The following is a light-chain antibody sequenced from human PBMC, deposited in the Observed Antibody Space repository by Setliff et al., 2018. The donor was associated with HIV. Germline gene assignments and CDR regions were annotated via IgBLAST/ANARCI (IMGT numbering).Light chain of an antibody. CDR3: SSFTSSGTYV. J-gene: IGLJ1*01. Sequence: QSVLTQPASVSGSPGQSITISCTGTSRDVGGYNYVSWYQQHPGKAPKLMIYEVTNRPSGVSNRFSASKSGNTASLTISGLQAEDEADYYCSSFTSSGTYVFGTGTKVTVL. V-gene: IGLV2-14*01. CDR1: SRDVGGYNY. CDR2: EVT.